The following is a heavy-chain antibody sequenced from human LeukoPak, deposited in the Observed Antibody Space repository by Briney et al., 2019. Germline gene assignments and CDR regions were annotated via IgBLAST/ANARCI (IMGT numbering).Heavy chain of an antibody. Sequence: ASVKISCKVSGYTFTDYYMHWVQQAPGKGLEWMGIINPSGGSTNFPQKFQGRVTMSRDTSTSTVYMELSNLRSEDTAVYYCASWPGEAHNSLWSGPFDHWGQGTLVTVSS. V-gene: IGHV1-46*01. CDR1: GYTFTDYY. CDR3: ASWPGEAHNSLWSGPFDH. J-gene: IGHJ4*02. D-gene: IGHD3-3*01. CDR2: INPSGGST.